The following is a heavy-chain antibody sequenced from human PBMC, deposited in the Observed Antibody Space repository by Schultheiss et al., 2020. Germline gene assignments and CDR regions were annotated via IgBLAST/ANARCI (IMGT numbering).Heavy chain of an antibody. V-gene: IGHV3-48*01. CDR2: INAGSRAI. D-gene: IGHD6-19*01. CDR1: GFTFSPYA. Sequence: GESLKISCAASGFTFSPYAMNWVRQAPGKGLEWLSYINAGSRAIYYADSVKGRFTISRDNSKNTLYLQMNGLRAEDTAVYYCAMPGYSSGWLVFDYWGQGTLVTVSS. J-gene: IGHJ4*02. CDR3: AMPGYSSGWLVFDY.